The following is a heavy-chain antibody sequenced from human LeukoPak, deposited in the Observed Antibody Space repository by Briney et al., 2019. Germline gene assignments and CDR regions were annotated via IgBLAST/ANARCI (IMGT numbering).Heavy chain of an antibody. D-gene: IGHD6-13*01. CDR1: GFTFSDYY. J-gene: IGHJ5*02. Sequence: GGSLRLSCAASGFTFSDYYMSWIRQAPGKGLEWVSYISSSGSTIYYADSVKGRFTISRDNAKNSLYLQMNSLRAEDTAVYYCARDESSSWYAVNWFDPWGQGTLVTVSS. V-gene: IGHV3-11*04. CDR3: ARDESSSWYAVNWFDP. CDR2: ISSSGSTI.